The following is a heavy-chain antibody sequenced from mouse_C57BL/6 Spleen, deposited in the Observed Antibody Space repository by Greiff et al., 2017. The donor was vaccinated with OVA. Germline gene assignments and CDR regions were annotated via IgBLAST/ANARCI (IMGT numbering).Heavy chain of an antibody. Sequence: VQLQQPGAELVKPGASVKLSCKASGYTFTSYWMQWVKQRPGPGLEWIGEIDPSDSYTNYNQKFKGKATLTVDTSSSTAYMQLSSLTSEDSAVYYCARWTFGYDYDGAYWGLGTLVTVSA. CDR2: IDPSDSYT. V-gene: IGHV1-50*01. D-gene: IGHD2-4*01. CDR1: GYTFTSYW. J-gene: IGHJ3*01. CDR3: ARWTFGYDYDGAY.